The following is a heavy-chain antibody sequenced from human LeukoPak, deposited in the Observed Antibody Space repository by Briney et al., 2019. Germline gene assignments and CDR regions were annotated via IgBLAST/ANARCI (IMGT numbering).Heavy chain of an antibody. CDR2: TYYRAKWYN. D-gene: IGHD1-7*01. CDR3: ARGNWNYEWVLGSYYMDV. J-gene: IGHJ6*03. V-gene: IGHV6-1*01. Sequence: SQTLSLTCALSGDSVSSNSAAWNWIRQSPSRGLEWVGRTYYRAKWYNDYAVSVKSRITINPDTSKNQFSLQLNSVTPEDTAVYYCARGNWNYEWVLGSYYMDVWGKGTTVTVSS. CDR1: GDSVSSNSAA.